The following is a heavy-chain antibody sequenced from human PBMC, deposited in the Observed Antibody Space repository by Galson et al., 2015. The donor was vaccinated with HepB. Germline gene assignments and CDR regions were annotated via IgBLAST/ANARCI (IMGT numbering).Heavy chain of an antibody. CDR1: GFTFSSYS. CDR2: ISSSSSYI. V-gene: IGHV3-21*01. J-gene: IGHJ6*03. Sequence: SLRLSCAASGFTFSSYSMNWVRQAPGKGLEWVSSISSSSSYIYYADSVKGRFTISRDNAKNSLYLQMNSLRAEDTAVYYCARDGMIGWIQLWSYYYYYMDVWGKGTTVTVSS. CDR3: ARDGMIGWIQLWSYYYYYMDV. D-gene: IGHD5-18*01.